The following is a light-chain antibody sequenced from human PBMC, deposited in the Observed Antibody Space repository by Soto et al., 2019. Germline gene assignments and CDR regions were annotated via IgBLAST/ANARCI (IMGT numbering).Light chain of an antibody. CDR2: GAS. Sequence: EILMTQSPATLSVSPGERATLSCRASQSVRSSLAWYQQKPGQAPRLLIYGASTRATGIPARFSGSGSGTEFTLTISSLQSEDFAVYYCQQRSNWPLTFGGGTKVDIK. J-gene: IGKJ4*01. CDR3: QQRSNWPLT. CDR1: QSVRSS. V-gene: IGKV3-15*01.